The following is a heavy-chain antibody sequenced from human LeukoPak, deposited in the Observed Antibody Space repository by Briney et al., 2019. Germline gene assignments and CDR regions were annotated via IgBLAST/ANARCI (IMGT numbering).Heavy chain of an antibody. D-gene: IGHD3-3*01. CDR3: AKAGVLRFLEWSAGPYYYYGMDV. CDR2: IGSSSGYK. Sequence: GGSLRLSCAASGFTFSSYAMNWVRQAPGKGLEWVSSIGSSSGYKFYADSVKGRFTISRDNAENSLYLQMNSLRAEDTAVYYCAKAGVLRFLEWSAGPYYYYGMDVWGQGTTVTVSS. J-gene: IGHJ6*02. CDR1: GFTFSSYA. V-gene: IGHV3-21*01.